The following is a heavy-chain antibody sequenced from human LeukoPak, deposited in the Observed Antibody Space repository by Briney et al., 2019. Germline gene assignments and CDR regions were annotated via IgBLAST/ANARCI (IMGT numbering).Heavy chain of an antibody. Sequence: ASVKVSCKASGGTFSSYAISWVRQAPGQGLEWMGGIIPIFGTANYAQKFQGRVTITTDESTSTVYMELSSLRSEDTAVYYCARDLSNREDDSSGYSPADYWGQGTLVTVSS. V-gene: IGHV1-69*05. J-gene: IGHJ4*02. CDR1: GGTFSSYA. CDR3: ARDLSNREDDSSGYSPADY. CDR2: IIPIFGTA. D-gene: IGHD3-22*01.